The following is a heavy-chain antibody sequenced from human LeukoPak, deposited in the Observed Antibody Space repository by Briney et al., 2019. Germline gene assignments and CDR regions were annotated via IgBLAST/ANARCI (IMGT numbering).Heavy chain of an antibody. J-gene: IGHJ6*04. D-gene: IGHD5-12*01. V-gene: IGHV1-69*06. CDR3: ARYSGYEYYYYYGMDV. Sequence: SVKVSCKASGGTFSSYAISWVRQAPGQGLEWMGGIIPIFGTANYAQKFQGRVTITADKSTSTAYMGLSSLRSEDTAVYYCARYSGYEYYYYYGMDVWGKGTTVTVSS. CDR2: IIPIFGTA. CDR1: GGTFSSYA.